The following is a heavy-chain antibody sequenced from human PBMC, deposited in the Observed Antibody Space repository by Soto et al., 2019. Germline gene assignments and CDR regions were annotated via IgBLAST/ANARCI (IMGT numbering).Heavy chain of an antibody. J-gene: IGHJ6*03. CDR2: ISSNGVGT. V-gene: IGHV3-64*01. CDR1: GFTLSGYA. Sequence: GSLRFSCAASGFTLSGYAMDWVRQAPGKGLEYVSGISSNGVGTYYAKSVQGRFTISRDNSKNTVYLQMGSLRPEDMAVYYCARRARPDFYYMDVWGKGTTVTVSS. CDR3: ARRARPDFYYMDV. D-gene: IGHD6-6*01.